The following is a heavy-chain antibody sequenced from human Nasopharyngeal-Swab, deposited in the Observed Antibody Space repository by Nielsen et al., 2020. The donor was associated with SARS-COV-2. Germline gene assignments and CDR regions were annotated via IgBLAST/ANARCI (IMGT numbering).Heavy chain of an antibody. CDR1: GFTFSSYW. V-gene: IGHV3-74*01. CDR3: VRNEI. J-gene: IGHJ4*02. CDR2: IDEHGSTI. Sequence: GESLKISCVASGFTFSSYWMHWVRQVPGKGLVWVSRIDEHGSTINHADSVEGRFTISRDNAKNTLFLQMNSLRAEDTAVYYCVRNEIWGQGTLVTVS.